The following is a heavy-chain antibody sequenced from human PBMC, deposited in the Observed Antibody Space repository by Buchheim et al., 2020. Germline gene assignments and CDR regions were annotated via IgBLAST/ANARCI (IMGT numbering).Heavy chain of an antibody. J-gene: IGHJ4*02. CDR2: IYSGGST. D-gene: IGHD3-22*01. CDR1: GLTVSGNY. CDR3: ARGTWNYDSSGYYEGSV. V-gene: IGHV3-66*02. Sequence: EAELVESGGGLVQPGGSLRLSCAASGLTVSGNYMSWVRQAPGKGLGWVSVIYSGGSTYYADSVKGRFTISRDNSKNTLYLQMNSLRAEDTAMYYCARGTWNYDSSGYYEGSVWGQGTL.